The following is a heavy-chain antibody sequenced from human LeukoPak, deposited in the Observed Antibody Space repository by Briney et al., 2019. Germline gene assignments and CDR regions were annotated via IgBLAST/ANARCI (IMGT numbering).Heavy chain of an antibody. D-gene: IGHD2-21*02. J-gene: IGHJ4*02. CDR3: ARDAKTAAFDY. CDR2: INPNSGGT. Sequence: ASVKVSCKASGYTFTGYYMHWVRQAPGQGLEWMGRINPNSGGTNYAQKFQGRVTMTRDTSISTAYMELSSLRSEDTAVYYCARDAKTAAFDYWGQGTLVTVSS. V-gene: IGHV1-2*06. CDR1: GYTFTGYY.